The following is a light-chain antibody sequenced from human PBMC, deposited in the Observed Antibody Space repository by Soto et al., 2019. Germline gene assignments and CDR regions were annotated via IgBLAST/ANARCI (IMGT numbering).Light chain of an antibody. CDR3: SSYTSSSTLMV. CDR2: DVS. Sequence: QSVLTQPASVSGSPGQSITISCTGTSSDVGGYNYVSWYQQHPGKAPKLMIYDVSNRPSGVSNRFSGSKSGNTASLTISGLQAEDEADYYCSSYTSSSTLMVFAGGTKQTVL. J-gene: IGLJ2*01. V-gene: IGLV2-14*01. CDR1: SSDVGGYNY.